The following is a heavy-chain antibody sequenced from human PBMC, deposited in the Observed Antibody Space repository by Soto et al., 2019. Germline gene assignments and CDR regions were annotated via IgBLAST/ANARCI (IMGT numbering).Heavy chain of an antibody. CDR2: LNSHDGLT. Sequence: GGSLRLSCAASGFTFNSYDMNWVRQAPGKGLEWVSSLNSHDGLTHYADSVKGRFAVSRDNAKNSLYLQMNSLRVEDTAVYYCTRGGYNEGGFDYWGQGNLVTVSS. V-gene: IGHV3-21*01. J-gene: IGHJ4*02. D-gene: IGHD5-12*01. CDR1: GFTFNSYD. CDR3: TRGGYNEGGFDY.